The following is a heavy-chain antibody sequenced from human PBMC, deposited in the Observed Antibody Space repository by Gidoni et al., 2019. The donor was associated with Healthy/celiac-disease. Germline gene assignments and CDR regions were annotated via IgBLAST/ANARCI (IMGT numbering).Heavy chain of an antibody. CDR3: ASTRTGWLRRIRDAFDI. V-gene: IGHV4-34*01. Sequence: QVQLQQWGAGLLTPSETLSLTCAVYGGSFGGYYWSWIRQAPGKGLEWIGEINHSGSTKYNPYLKSRVTISVDKSKNQFSLKLSSVTAADTAVYYWASTRTGWLRRIRDAFDIWGQGTMVTVSS. D-gene: IGHD6-19*01. CDR2: INHSGST. CDR1: GGSFGGYY. J-gene: IGHJ3*02.